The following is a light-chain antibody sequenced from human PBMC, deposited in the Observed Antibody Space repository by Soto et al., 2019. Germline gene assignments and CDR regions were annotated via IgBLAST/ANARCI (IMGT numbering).Light chain of an antibody. Sequence: QSVLTQPPSASGTPGQRVTISCSGSSSNIGSNNVNWYQQLPGTAPKLLIYRNNQRPSGVPDRFSGSKSGTSASLAISGLRSEYEDDYYYAGWDDSLSGPDVVFGGGTKVTVL. CDR3: AGWDDSLSGPDVV. J-gene: IGLJ2*01. CDR1: SSNIGSNN. CDR2: RNN. V-gene: IGLV1-47*01.